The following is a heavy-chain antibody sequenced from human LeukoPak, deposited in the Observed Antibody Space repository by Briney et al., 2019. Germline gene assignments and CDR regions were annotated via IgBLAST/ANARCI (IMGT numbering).Heavy chain of an antibody. CDR3: ASMRRYYDILTGYYPVDAFDI. CDR1: GFTVSTNY. J-gene: IGHJ3*02. V-gene: IGHV3-53*01. D-gene: IGHD3-9*01. Sequence: PGGSLRLSCAASGFTVSTNYMSWVRQAPGKGLEWVSVIYSGGGTYYADSVKGRFTISRDNAKNSLYLQMNSLRAEDTAVYYCASMRRYYDILTGYYPVDAFDIWGQGTMVTVSS. CDR2: IYSGGGT.